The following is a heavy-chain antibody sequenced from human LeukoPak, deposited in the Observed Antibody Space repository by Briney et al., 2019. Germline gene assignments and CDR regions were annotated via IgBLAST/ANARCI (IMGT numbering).Heavy chain of an antibody. D-gene: IGHD3-22*01. V-gene: IGHV3-48*01. CDR1: GFTFSSYS. Sequence: GGSLRLSCAASGFTFSSYSMNRVRQAPGKGLEWVSYISSRSRTIYYADSVKGRFTISRDNAKISLYLQMNSLRAEDTAVYYCAGDTYHYDSSGYYYPGGFDYWGQGTLVTVSS. J-gene: IGHJ4*02. CDR2: ISSRSRTI. CDR3: AGDTYHYDSSGYYYPGGFDY.